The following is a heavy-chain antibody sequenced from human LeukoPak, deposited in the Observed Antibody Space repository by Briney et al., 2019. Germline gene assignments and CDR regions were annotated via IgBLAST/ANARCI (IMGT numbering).Heavy chain of an antibody. CDR1: GYIFTSYW. D-gene: IGHD4-17*01. CDR3: ARHPDDYGDIGDY. Sequence: GESLEISCQGSGYIFTSYWIGWVRQMPGKGLEWMGTIYPGDSDTKYSPSFQGQDTISADKSISTAYLQWSSLKASDTAMYYCARHPDDYGDIGDYWGQGTLVTVSS. V-gene: IGHV5-51*01. CDR2: IYPGDSDT. J-gene: IGHJ4*02.